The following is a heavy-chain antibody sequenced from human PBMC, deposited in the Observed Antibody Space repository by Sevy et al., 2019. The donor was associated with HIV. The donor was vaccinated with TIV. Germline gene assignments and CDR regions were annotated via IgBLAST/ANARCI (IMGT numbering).Heavy chain of an antibody. CDR3: ARVGATTSYYYYMDV. V-gene: IGHV1-3*01. CDR2: INAGKGNT. D-gene: IGHD1-26*01. J-gene: IGHJ6*03. CDR1: GYTFTSYA. Sequence: ASVKVSCKASGYTFTSYAMHWVRQAPGQRLEWMGWINAGKGNTKYLQKFQGRVTITRDTSASTAYMELSSMRSEDTAEYYCARVGATTSYYYYMDVWGKGTTVTVSS.